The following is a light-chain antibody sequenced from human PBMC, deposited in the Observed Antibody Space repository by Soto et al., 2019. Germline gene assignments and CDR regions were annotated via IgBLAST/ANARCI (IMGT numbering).Light chain of an antibody. CDR2: GAS. J-gene: IGKJ4*01. CDR3: QQYVNSPLT. V-gene: IGKV3-20*01. Sequence: EIVLTQSPGTLSLSPGDGATLSCRASQSVGNNYLAWFQQKPGQAPRLLIYGASNRATGTPDKFSGSGSGTDFTLTISRLEPEDFAVYYCQQYVNSPLTFGGGTKVEIK. CDR1: QSVGNNY.